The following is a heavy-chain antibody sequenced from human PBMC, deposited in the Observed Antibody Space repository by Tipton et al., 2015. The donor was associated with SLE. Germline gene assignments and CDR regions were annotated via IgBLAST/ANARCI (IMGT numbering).Heavy chain of an antibody. Sequence: LRLSCAVYGGSFSGYYWSWIRQPPGKGLGWIGEINHSGSTNYNPSLKSRVTISVDTSKNQFSLKLSSVTAADTAVYYCARRVRGGWYDYWGQGTLVTVSS. V-gene: IGHV4-34*01. J-gene: IGHJ4*02. CDR2: INHSGST. CDR1: GGSFSGYY. D-gene: IGHD6-19*01. CDR3: ARRVRGGWYDY.